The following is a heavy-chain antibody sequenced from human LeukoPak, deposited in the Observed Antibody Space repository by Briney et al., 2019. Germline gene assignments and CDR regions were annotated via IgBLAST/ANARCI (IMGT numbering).Heavy chain of an antibody. CDR2: IRYDGSNK. Sequence: GGSLRLSCAASGFTFSSYGMHWVRQAPGKGLEWVAFIRYDGSNKYYADPVKGRFTISRDNSKNTLYLQMNSLRAEDTAVYYCAKDAIVGATLYYFDYWGQGTLVTVSS. V-gene: IGHV3-30*02. CDR1: GFTFSSYG. J-gene: IGHJ4*02. CDR3: AKDAIVGATLYYFDY. D-gene: IGHD1-26*01.